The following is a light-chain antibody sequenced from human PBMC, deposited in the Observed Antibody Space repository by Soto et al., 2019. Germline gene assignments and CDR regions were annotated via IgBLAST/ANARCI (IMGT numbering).Light chain of an antibody. CDR3: SSYTGSSTPYG. CDR2: EVS. J-gene: IGLJ1*01. V-gene: IGLV2-14*01. CDR1: SSDIGTYKY. Sequence: QSALTQPASVSRSPGQSITISCTGTSSDIGTYKYVSWYQHPPGKAPKLMIYEVSNRPSGVSNRFSGSKSGNTASLTISGLQAEDEADYYCSSYTGSSTPYGFGSGTKVTVL.